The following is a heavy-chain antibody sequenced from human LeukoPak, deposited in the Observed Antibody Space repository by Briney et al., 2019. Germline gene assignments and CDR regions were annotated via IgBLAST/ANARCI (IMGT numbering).Heavy chain of an antibody. D-gene: IGHD5-18*01. V-gene: IGHV3-48*02. Sequence: GGSLRLSCAASGFNFSSYAMQWVRQAPGKGLEWVSYITYNSGTIFYADSVEGRFTISRDNAKDSLYLQMSSLRDEDTAVYYCARDSGYSYADDYWGQGTLVTVSS. CDR3: ARDSGYSYADDY. J-gene: IGHJ4*02. CDR1: GFNFSSYA. CDR2: ITYNSGTI.